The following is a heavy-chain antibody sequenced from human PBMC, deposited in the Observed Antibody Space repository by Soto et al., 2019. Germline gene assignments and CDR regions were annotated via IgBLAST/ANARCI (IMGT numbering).Heavy chain of an antibody. D-gene: IGHD2-15*01. Sequence: EVQLLESGGGLAQPGGSLRLSCAASGFIFSSHAMSWVRQAPGKGLEWVSGISGSGGRTFYADSVKGRLSISRDNSQNTLYLQMNSVRAEDTAVYYCAKAACGRECYYRLVVWGTGTTVTVSS. J-gene: IGHJ6*04. CDR2: ISGSGGRT. V-gene: IGHV3-23*01. CDR1: GFIFSSHA. CDR3: AKAACGRECYYRLVV.